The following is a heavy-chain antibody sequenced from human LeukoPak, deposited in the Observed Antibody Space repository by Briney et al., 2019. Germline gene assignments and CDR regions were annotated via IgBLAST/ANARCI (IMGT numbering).Heavy chain of an antibody. CDR3: AREEEYQLLYSRNDAFDF. J-gene: IGHJ3*01. CDR1: GGSISSVGYY. CDR2: IYYSGST. Sequence: SETLSLTCTVSGGSISSVGYYWHWIRQHPGKGLEWIVYIYYSGSTYSNPPLRGRVTISIDTSKNQFPLKLSSVTAADTAVYYCAREEEYQLLYSRNDAFDFWGQGTMVTVSS. D-gene: IGHD2-2*02. V-gene: IGHV4-31*03.